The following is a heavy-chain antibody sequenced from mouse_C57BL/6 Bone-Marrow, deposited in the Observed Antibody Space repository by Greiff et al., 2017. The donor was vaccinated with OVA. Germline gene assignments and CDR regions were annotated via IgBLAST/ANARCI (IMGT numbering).Heavy chain of an antibody. CDR2: IDPETGGT. CDR1: GYTFTDYE. Sequence: VQLQQSGAELVRPGASVTLSCKASGYTFTDYEMHWVKQTPVHGLEWIGAIDPETGGTAYNQKFKGKAILTADKSSSTAYMELRSLTSEDSAVYYCTVVDGYYWFAYWGQGTLVTVSA. J-gene: IGHJ3*01. V-gene: IGHV1-15*01. CDR3: TVVDGYYWFAY. D-gene: IGHD2-3*01.